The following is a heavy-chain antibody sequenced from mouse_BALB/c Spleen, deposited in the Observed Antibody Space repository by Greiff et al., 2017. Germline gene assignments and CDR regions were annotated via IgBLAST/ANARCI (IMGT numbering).Heavy chain of an antibody. CDR2: IWAGGST. CDR3: ATAGYGNLYYAMDY. D-gene: IGHD2-10*02. Sequence: VMLVESGPGLVAPSQSLSITCTVSGFSLTSYGVHWVRQPPGKGLEWLGVIWAGGSTNYNSALMSRLSISKDNSKSQVFLKMNSLQTDDTAMYYCATAGYGNLYYAMDYWGQGTSVTVSS. J-gene: IGHJ4*01. V-gene: IGHV2-9*02. CDR1: GFSLTSYG.